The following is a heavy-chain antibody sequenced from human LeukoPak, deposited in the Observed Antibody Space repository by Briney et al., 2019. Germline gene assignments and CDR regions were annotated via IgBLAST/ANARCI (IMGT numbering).Heavy chain of an antibody. CDR1: GGTFSSYG. J-gene: IGHJ4*02. V-gene: IGHV1-69*13. CDR3: ATPLDYYDSSGYHQGGD. Sequence: SVKVSCKASGGTFSSYGISWVRQAPGQGLEWMGGIIPIFGTPNYAQKFQGRVTITADESTSTAYMELSSLRSEDTAVYYCATPLDYYDSSGYHQGGDWGQGTLVTVSS. CDR2: IIPIFGTP. D-gene: IGHD3-22*01.